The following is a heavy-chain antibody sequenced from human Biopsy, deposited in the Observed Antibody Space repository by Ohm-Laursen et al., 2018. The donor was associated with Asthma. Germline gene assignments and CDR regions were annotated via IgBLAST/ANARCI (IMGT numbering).Heavy chain of an antibody. CDR2: IYYSGTT. D-gene: IGHD6-13*01. J-gene: IGHJ6*02. CDR3: VRGSSSWHHGPFHYYYGLDV. CDR1: SGSGGYMRSGNYY. V-gene: IGHV4-39*01. Sequence: SQTLSLTCSLSSGSGGYMRSGNYYWGWIRQPPGKGLEWIGSIYYSGTTYYNPSLGSRVTVSADTYKNQFSMKLTSVTAADTAVYYCVRGSSSWHHGPFHYYYGLDVWGQGTTATVSS.